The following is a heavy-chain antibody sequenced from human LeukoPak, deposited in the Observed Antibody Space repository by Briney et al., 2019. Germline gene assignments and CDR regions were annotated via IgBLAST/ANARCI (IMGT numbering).Heavy chain of an antibody. V-gene: IGHV1-8*01. CDR2: MNPNSGNT. D-gene: IGHD6-13*01. Sequence: ASVKVSCKASGYTFTSYDINWMRQATGQGLEWMGWMNPNSGNTGYAQKFQGRVTMTRNTSISTAYMELSSLRSEDTAVYYCARAPAMRSSSWTPRDYWGQGTLVTVSS. J-gene: IGHJ4*02. CDR1: GYTFTSYD. CDR3: ARAPAMRSSSWTPRDY.